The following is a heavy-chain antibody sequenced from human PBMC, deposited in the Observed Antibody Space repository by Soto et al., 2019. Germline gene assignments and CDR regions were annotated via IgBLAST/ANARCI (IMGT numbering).Heavy chain of an antibody. Sequence: SGTLSLTCAVPGYSIFSVYSWGWIWESPGKGLEWIGSIYHSGRTYYNPSLKSRVTTSVDTSKKQFPLTLSSVTPADTAVYYCARAGGYYYDSSGPSIPFDIWGQGKMVT. CDR1: GYSIFSVYS. CDR3: ARAGGYYYDSSGPSIPFDI. V-gene: IGHV4-38-2*01. J-gene: IGHJ3*02. CDR2: IYHSGRT. D-gene: IGHD3-22*01.